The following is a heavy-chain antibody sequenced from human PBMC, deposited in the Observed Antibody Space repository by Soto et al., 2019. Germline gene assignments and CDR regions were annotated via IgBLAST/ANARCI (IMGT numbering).Heavy chain of an antibody. V-gene: IGHV4-30-4*01. D-gene: IGHD1-26*01. CDR1: GGSMSSGDYY. CDR2: IYYSGST. CDR3: ARAVRGSYYDY. Sequence: ASETLSLTCTVSGGSMSSGDYYWSWIRQPPGKGLEWIGYIYYSGSTYYNPSLKSRVTISVDTSKNQFSLKLSSVTAADTAVYYCARAVRGSYYDYWGQGTLVTVSS. J-gene: IGHJ4*02.